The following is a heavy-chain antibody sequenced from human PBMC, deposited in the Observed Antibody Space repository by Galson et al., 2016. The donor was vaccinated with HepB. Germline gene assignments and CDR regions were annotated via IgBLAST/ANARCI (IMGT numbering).Heavy chain of an antibody. CDR3: AKDKLRLAKSYFDQ. CDR2: ISGSGGTT. J-gene: IGHJ4*02. D-gene: IGHD6-19*01. Sequence: SLRLSCAASGFTFSSFAMSWVRQAPGKGLEWVSGISGSGGTTYYVDSVRGRFTISRDQAKNTLYLQMNSLRVEDTAVYYCAKDKLRLAKSYFDQWGQGILVTVSS. V-gene: IGHV3-23*01. CDR1: GFTFSSFA.